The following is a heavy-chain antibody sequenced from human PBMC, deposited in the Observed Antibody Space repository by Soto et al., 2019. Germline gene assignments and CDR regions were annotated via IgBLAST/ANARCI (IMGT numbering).Heavy chain of an antibody. Sequence: EVQLVETGGGLVKPGGSLRLSCVASGFSFSSYNMNWVRQAPGKGLEWVSSISSSSSYMYYADSVQGRFTISRDNAKNSQYLDMNSLTAEDTAIYYCARGTTHNYYYMDVWGKGTTVTVSS. D-gene: IGHD4-4*01. CDR3: ARGTTHNYYYMDV. CDR1: GFSFSSYN. J-gene: IGHJ6*03. CDR2: ISSSSSYM. V-gene: IGHV3-21*02.